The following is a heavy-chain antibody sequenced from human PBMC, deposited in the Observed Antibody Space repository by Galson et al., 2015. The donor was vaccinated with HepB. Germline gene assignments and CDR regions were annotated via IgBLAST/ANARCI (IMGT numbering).Heavy chain of an antibody. CDR2: IYYSGST. Sequence: SLTCAVSGGSVSRGSYYWSWIRQPPGKGLEWIGYIYYSGSTNYNPSLKSRVTISVDTSKNQFSLRLSSVTAADTAVYYCARWRSAFDIWGQGTMVTVSS. V-gene: IGHV4-61*01. CDR1: GGSVSRGSYY. J-gene: IGHJ3*02. CDR3: ARWRSAFDI. D-gene: IGHD3-3*01.